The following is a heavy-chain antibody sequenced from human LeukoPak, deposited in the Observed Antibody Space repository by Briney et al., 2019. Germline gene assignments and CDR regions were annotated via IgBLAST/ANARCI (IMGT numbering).Heavy chain of an antibody. D-gene: IGHD4-17*01. Sequence: GGSLRLSCAASGFTVSSNYMSWVRRAPGKGLEWVSVIYTDGSTFYADSVKGRFTISRDNSKSTLYLQMNSLRAEDTAVYYCARSMATVATSPYYWGQGTLVTVSS. CDR3: ARSMATVATSPYY. V-gene: IGHV3-53*01. CDR1: GFTVSSNY. CDR2: IYTDGST. J-gene: IGHJ4*02.